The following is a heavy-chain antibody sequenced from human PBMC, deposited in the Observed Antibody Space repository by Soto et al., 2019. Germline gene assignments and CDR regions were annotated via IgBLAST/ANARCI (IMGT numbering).Heavy chain of an antibody. CDR3: ASESAGSLRDFDY. V-gene: IGHV4-4*02. J-gene: IGHJ4*02. CDR2: IYHSGST. CDR1: GGSISSSNW. D-gene: IGHD6-13*01. Sequence: QVQLQESGPGLVKTSGTLSLTCAVSGGSISSSNWWSWVRQPPGKGLEWIGEIYHSGSTNYNPSLNRRVNISVHKSENQFSRKLCCLTASDTAVYYCASESAGSLRDFDYWGLGTLGTVSS.